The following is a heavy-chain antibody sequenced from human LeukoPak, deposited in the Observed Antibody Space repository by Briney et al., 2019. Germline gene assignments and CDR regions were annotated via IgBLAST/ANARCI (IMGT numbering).Heavy chain of an antibody. J-gene: IGHJ5*02. D-gene: IGHD2-21*02. Sequence: ASVKASCKASGGTFSSYAISWVRQAPGQGLEWMGRIIPIFGIANYAQKFQGRVTITADKSTSTAYMELSSLRSEDTAVYYCASEVAYCGGDCYSGWFDPWGQGTLVTVSS. V-gene: IGHV1-69*04. CDR3: ASEVAYCGGDCYSGWFDP. CDR2: IIPIFGIA. CDR1: GGTFSSYA.